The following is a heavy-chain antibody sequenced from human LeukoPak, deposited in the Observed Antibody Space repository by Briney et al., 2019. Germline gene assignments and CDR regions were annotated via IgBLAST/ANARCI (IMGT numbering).Heavy chain of an antibody. CDR1: GYTFTGYY. J-gene: IGHJ5*02. Sequence: AASVKVSCKASGYTFTGYYMHWVRQAPGQGLEWMGWINPNSGGTNYAQKFQGRVTMTRDTSISTAYMELSRLRSDDTAVYYCARDWGYCSGGSCFLKGAPRGWFDPWGQGTLVTVSS. D-gene: IGHD2-15*01. CDR3: ARDWGYCSGGSCFLKGAPRGWFDP. CDR2: INPNSGGT. V-gene: IGHV1-2*02.